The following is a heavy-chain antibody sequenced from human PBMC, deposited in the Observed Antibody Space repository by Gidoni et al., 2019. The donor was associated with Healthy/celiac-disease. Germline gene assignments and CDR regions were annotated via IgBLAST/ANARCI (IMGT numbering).Heavy chain of an antibody. CDR2: IYHSGST. D-gene: IGHD3-22*01. V-gene: IGHV4-38-2*01. CDR3: ARADYYDRSGYYLQQDY. CDR1: GYSISSGYY. Sequence: QVQLQESGPGLVKPSDTLSLTCAVSGYSISSGYYWGWIRQPPGKGLEWIGSIYHSGSTYYNPSLKSRVTISVDTSKNQFSLKLSAVTAADTAVYYCARADYYDRSGYYLQQDYWGQGTLVTVSS. J-gene: IGHJ4*02.